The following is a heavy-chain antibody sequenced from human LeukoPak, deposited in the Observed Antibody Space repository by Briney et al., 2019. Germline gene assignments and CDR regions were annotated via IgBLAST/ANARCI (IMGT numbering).Heavy chain of an antibody. V-gene: IGHV4-59*08. J-gene: IGHJ3*02. CDR3: ARQERPDAFDI. D-gene: IGHD6-25*01. CDR2: IYYSGST. CDR1: GGSISSYY. Sequence: SETLSLTCTVSGGSISSYYWSWIRQPPGKGLEWIGYIYYSGSTNYNPSLKSRVTISVDTSKNQFSLKLSSVTAADTAVYYCARQERPDAFDIWGQGTMVTVSS.